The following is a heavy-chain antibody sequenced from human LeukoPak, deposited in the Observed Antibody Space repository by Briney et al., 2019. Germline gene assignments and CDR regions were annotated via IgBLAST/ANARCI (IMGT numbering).Heavy chain of an antibody. CDR2: ISSSGSTI. J-gene: IGHJ4*02. CDR1: GFTFSSYE. V-gene: IGHV3-48*03. CDR3: ARVFMYYDFWSGYDY. Sequence: GGSLRLSCAASGFTFSSYEMNWVRQAPGKGLEWVSYISSSGSTIYYADSVKGRFTISRDNAKNSLYLQMNSLRAEDTAVYYCARVFMYYDFWSGYDYWGQGTLVTVSP. D-gene: IGHD3-3*01.